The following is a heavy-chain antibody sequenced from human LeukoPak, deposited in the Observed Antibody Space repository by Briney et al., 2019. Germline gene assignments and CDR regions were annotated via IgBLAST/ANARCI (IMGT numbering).Heavy chain of an antibody. D-gene: IGHD4-17*01. Sequence: SETLSLTCTVSGGSVSSGSYYWSWIRQPPGKGLEWIGYIYYSGSTNYNPSLKSRVTISVDTSKNQFSLKLSSVTAADTAVYYCARAFTTVPTSEFDYWGQGTLVTVSS. CDR3: ARAFTTVPTSEFDY. V-gene: IGHV4-61*01. CDR2: IYYSGST. CDR1: GGSVSSGSYY. J-gene: IGHJ4*02.